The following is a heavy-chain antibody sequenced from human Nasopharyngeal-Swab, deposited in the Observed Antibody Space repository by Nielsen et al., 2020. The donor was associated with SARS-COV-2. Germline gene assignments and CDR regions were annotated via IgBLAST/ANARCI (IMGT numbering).Heavy chain of an antibody. CDR1: GGSFSGYY. V-gene: IGHV4-34*01. CDR2: INHSGST. J-gene: IGHJ5*02. Sequence: SQTLSLTCAVYGGSFSGYYWSWIRQPPGKGLEWIGEINHSGSTNYNPSLKSRVTISVDTSKNQFSLKLSSVTAADTAVYYCARDSNWFDPWGQGTLVTVSS. CDR3: ARDSNWFDP. D-gene: IGHD1-26*01.